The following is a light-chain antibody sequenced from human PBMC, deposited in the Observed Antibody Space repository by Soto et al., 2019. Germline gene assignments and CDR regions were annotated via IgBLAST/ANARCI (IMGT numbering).Light chain of an antibody. CDR2: AAS. J-gene: IGKJ1*01. CDR1: QSINSY. CDR3: QQSFSTPRT. V-gene: IGKV1-39*01. Sequence: DIQMTQSPSPQSASVGDRVTITCRASQSINSYLNWYQQKPGKAPKLLIYAASSLQSGVPSRFSGSGSETDFTLTITSLQPDDFATYYCQQSFSTPRTFGQGTRVDI.